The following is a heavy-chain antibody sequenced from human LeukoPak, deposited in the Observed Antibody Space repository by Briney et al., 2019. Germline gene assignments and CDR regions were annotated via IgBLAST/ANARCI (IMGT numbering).Heavy chain of an antibody. V-gene: IGHV3-21*01. CDR1: GVFFSTYT. J-gene: IGHJ1*01. Sequence: GGSLRLSCAASGVFFSTYTMRWVREAPGKGRGWGSSTTHSTDATNYADSVQGRFTISRDNAKKSAYLQMNSLRVEDTAVYFCVGNQDFWSGYHAFQYWGQGLLVTVSS. CDR3: VGNQDFWSGYHAFQY. CDR2: TTHSTDAT. D-gene: IGHD3-3*01.